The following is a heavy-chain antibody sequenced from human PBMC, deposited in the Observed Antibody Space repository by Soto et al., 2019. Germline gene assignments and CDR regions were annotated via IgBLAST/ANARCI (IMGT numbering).Heavy chain of an antibody. V-gene: IGHV1-18*01. CDR1: GYTVTSYG. J-gene: IGHJ4*02. CDR2: ISAYNGNT. CDR3: ARDMRTQLVDY. D-gene: IGHD2-2*01. Sequence: QVQLVQSGAEVKKPGASVKVSCKASGYTVTSYGISWVRQAPGQGLEWMGWISAYNGNTKYAQKFQGRVTMTTDTSTSTAYMELRRLRSDDTAVYSCARDMRTQLVDYWGQGTRVTVSS.